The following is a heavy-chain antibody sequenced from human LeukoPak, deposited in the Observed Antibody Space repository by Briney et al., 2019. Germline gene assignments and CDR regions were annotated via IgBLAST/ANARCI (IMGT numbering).Heavy chain of an antibody. CDR2: INHSGST. V-gene: IGHV4-34*01. J-gene: IGHJ4*02. D-gene: IGHD3-22*01. CDR3: ARLGYYIDY. CDR1: GGSFSCYY. Sequence: SATLSLSYAVDGGSFSCYYWSGSRAPAGKRLEWSGEINHSGSTNYNPSLKSRVTISVDTSKNQFSLKLSSVTAADTAVYYCARLGYYIDYWGQGTLVTVSS.